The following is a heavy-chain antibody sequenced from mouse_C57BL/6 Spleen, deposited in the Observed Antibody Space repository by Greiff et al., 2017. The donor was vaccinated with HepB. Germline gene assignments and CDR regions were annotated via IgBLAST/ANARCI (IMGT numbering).Heavy chain of an antibody. CDR2: IYPGDGDT. J-gene: IGHJ2*01. Sequence: VQVVESGPELVKPGASVKISCKASGYAFSSSWMNWVKQRPGKGLEWIGRIYPGDGDTNYNGKFKGKATLTADKSSSTAYMQLSSLTSEDSAVYFCARGPYYSNYDYFDYWGQGTTLTVSS. D-gene: IGHD2-5*01. CDR3: ARGPYYSNYDYFDY. CDR1: GYAFSSSW. V-gene: IGHV1-82*01.